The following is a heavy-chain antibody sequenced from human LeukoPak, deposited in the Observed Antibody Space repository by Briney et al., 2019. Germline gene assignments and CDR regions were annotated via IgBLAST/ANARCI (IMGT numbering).Heavy chain of an antibody. CDR3: AREGSIYYYDSSGYLGY. CDR1: GDSTSSGAYY. Sequence: SRTLSLTCTVSGDSTSSGAYYWSWIRQPAGKGLEWIGRIYSGGSTNYNPSLKSRVTISVDTSKNQFSLKLSSVTAADTAVYYCAREGSIYYYDSSGYLGYWGQGTLVTVSS. V-gene: IGHV4-61*02. D-gene: IGHD3-22*01. J-gene: IGHJ4*02. CDR2: IYSGGST.